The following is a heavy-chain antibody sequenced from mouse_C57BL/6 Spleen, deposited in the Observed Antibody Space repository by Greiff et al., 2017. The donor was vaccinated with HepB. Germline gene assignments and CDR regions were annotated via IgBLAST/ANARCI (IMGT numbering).Heavy chain of an antibody. J-gene: IGHJ3*01. Sequence: QVQLQQSGAELVKPGASVKLSCKASGYTFTGYWIEWVKQRPGDGLEWIGEILPGSGSTNYNEKFKGKATFTVDTSSNTAYMHLSSLTTEDSAIYCCACSFFYDGYYWVAYWGQGTLVTVSA. D-gene: IGHD2-3*01. CDR2: ILPGSGST. V-gene: IGHV1-9*01. CDR3: ACSFFYDGYYWVAY. CDR1: GYTFTGYW.